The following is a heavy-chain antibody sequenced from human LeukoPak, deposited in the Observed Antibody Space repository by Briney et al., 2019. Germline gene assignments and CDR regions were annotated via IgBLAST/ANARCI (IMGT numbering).Heavy chain of an antibody. V-gene: IGHV1-3*01. D-gene: IGHD7-27*01. J-gene: IGHJ4*02. Sequence: KFQGRVTITRDTSASTAYMELSSLRSEDTAVYYCARDLTGDDDYWGQGTLVTASS. CDR3: ARDLTGDDDY.